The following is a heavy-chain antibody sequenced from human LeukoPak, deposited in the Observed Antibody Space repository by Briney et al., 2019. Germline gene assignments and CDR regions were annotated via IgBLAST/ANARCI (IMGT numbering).Heavy chain of an antibody. CDR2: IYHSGST. Sequence: SETLSLTCAVSGYSISSDYYWGWVRRPPGKGLEWSGSIYHSGSTYYNPSLKSRVTISVDTSKNQFYLKLTSVAPADTAVYYCARHEGPPHYYDSSGSGSDSFDIWGQGTMVTVSS. CDR1: GYSISSDYY. CDR3: ARHEGPPHYYDSSGSGSDSFDI. J-gene: IGHJ3*02. V-gene: IGHV4-38-2*01. D-gene: IGHD3-22*01.